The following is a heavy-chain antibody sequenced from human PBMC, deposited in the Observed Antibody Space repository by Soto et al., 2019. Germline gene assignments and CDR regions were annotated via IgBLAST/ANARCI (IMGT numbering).Heavy chain of an antibody. Sequence: GASVKVSCKASGGTFSSYAISWVRQAPGQGLEWMGGIIPIFGTANYAQKFQGRVTITADESTSTAYMELSSLRSEDTAVYYCARERELIYYYYGMDVWGQGTTVTVSS. D-gene: IGHD1-7*01. CDR2: IIPIFGTA. CDR1: GGTFSSYA. CDR3: ARERELIYYYYGMDV. V-gene: IGHV1-69*13. J-gene: IGHJ6*02.